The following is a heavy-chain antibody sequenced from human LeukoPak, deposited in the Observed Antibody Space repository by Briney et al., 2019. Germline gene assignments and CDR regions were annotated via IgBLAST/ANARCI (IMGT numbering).Heavy chain of an antibody. D-gene: IGHD3-22*01. Sequence: GGSLRLSCAASGFTFSKGWMRWVRQAPGKGLEWVGRIKSKTDGGTTDYGAPVKGRFTISRDDSKNTLYLQMNSLKTEDTAVYYCSYYYGSSGHPSFDYWGQGTLVTVSS. CDR1: GFTFSKGW. J-gene: IGHJ4*02. V-gene: IGHV3-15*01. CDR2: IKSKTDGGTT. CDR3: SYYYGSSGHPSFDY.